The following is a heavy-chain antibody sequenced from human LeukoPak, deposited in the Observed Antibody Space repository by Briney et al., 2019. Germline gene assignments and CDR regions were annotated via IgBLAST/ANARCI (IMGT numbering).Heavy chain of an antibody. CDR3: ARDAPYSWVDY. V-gene: IGHV4-61*02. CDR1: GGSISSGSYY. J-gene: IGHJ4*02. Sequence: PSETLSLTCTVSGGSISSGSYYWSWIRQPAGKGLEWIGRIYTSGSTNYNPSLKSRVTISVDTSKNQFSLKLSSVTAADTAVYYCARDAPYSWVDYWGQGTLVTVSS. CDR2: IYTSGST. D-gene: IGHD2-15*01.